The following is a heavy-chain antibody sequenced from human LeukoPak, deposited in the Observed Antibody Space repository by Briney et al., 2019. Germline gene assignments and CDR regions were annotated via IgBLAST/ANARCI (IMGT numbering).Heavy chain of an antibody. CDR3: ARYVVPGRTLDY. D-gene: IGHD6-6*01. V-gene: IGHV4-34*01. CDR1: GGSLSGYF. Sequence: SETLSLTCTVYGGSLSGYFWTWIRQPPGKGLEWIGEINHSGSTNYNPSLKSRVTISVDTSKNQFSLKLSSVTAADTAFYYCARYVVPGRTLDYWGQGTLVTVSS. CDR2: INHSGST. J-gene: IGHJ4*02.